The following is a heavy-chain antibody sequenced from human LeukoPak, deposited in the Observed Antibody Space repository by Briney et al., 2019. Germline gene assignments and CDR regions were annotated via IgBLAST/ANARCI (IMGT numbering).Heavy chain of an antibody. V-gene: IGHV2-26*01. D-gene: IGHD3-3*01. CDR1: GFSLSNARMG. J-gene: IGHJ2*01. CDR2: IFSNDEK. CDR3: ARFPVEDDFWSGSNYWYFDL. Sequence: SGPTLVNPTETLTLTCTVSGFSLSNARMGVSWIRQPPGKALEWLAHIFSNDEKSYSTSLKSRLTISKDTSKSQVVLTMTNMDPVDTATYYCARFPVEDDFWSGSNYWYFDLWGRGTLVTVSS.